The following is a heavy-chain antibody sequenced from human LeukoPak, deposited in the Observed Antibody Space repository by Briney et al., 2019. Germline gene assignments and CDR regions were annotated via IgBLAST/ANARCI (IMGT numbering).Heavy chain of an antibody. CDR1: GGSLSNKY. D-gene: IGHD5-12*01. CDR3: ARVSGYDWESFYDY. J-gene: IGHJ4*02. Sequence: SETLSLTCTVSGGSLSNKYWSWIRQPPGKGLEWIGYIYYSGSTNYNPSLKSRVTISVDTSKNQFSLKLNSVTAADTAVYYCARVSGYDWESFYDYWGQGTLVTVSS. CDR2: IYYSGST. V-gene: IGHV4-59*01.